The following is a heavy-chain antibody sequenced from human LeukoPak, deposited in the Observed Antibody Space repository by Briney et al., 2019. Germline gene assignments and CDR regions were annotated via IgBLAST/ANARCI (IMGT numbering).Heavy chain of an antibody. Sequence: GGSLRLSCAASGFTLSSYAMNWVRQAPGKGLEWVSSISGAGIDTYYVDSVEGRFTISRDNSKNTLSLQMNSPRAEDTAVYYCAKDQSGDQRAIDYWGQGILVTVSS. J-gene: IGHJ4*02. V-gene: IGHV3-23*01. CDR2: ISGAGIDT. D-gene: IGHD2-2*01. CDR1: GFTLSSYA. CDR3: AKDQSGDQRAIDY.